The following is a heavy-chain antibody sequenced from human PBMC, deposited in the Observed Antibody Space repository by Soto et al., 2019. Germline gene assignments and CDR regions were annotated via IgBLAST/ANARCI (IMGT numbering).Heavy chain of an antibody. J-gene: IGHJ3*02. CDR2: ISYDGSNK. Sequence: GGSVRLSCAASGFTFSSYGMHWVRQAPGKGLEWVAVISYDGSNKYYADSVKGRFTISRDNSKNTLYLQMNSLRAEDTAVYYCAKDHGYSSGWANDAFDIWGQGTMVTV. CDR3: AKDHGYSSGWANDAFDI. D-gene: IGHD6-19*01. CDR1: GFTFSSYG. V-gene: IGHV3-30*18.